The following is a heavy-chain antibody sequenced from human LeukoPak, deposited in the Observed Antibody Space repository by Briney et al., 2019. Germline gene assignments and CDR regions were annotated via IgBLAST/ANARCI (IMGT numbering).Heavy chain of an antibody. Sequence: SETLSLTCEVSGYSLSSDKYWCWIRLSPGKGLEWIGTIYHTGSTFYNPSLKSRVSISVDTSKNQFSLRFTSVTAADTAVYYCARSHSGWQGHNNWFDPWGQGTLVTVSS. V-gene: IGHV4-38-2*01. D-gene: IGHD6-19*01. CDR3: ARSHSGWQGHNNWFDP. CDR1: GYSLSSDKY. CDR2: IYHTGST. J-gene: IGHJ5*02.